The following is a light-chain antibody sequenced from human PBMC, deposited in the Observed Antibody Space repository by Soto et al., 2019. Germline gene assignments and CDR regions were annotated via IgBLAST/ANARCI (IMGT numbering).Light chain of an antibody. CDR2: DVG. Sequence: QSALTQPASVSGSPGQSITISCTGTSSDIGTYNFVSWYQVHPGRAPKLIIHDVGDRPSGVSNRFSGSKSGNTASLTNSGLQPEDEADYYCSSYRSTTTVFGTGTKLTVL. CDR3: SSYRSTTTV. CDR1: SSDIGTYNF. V-gene: IGLV2-14*01. J-gene: IGLJ1*01.